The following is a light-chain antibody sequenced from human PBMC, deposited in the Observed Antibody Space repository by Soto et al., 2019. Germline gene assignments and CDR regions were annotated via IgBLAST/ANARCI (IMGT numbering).Light chain of an antibody. Sequence: EVVLTQTPGTLSLSPGERATLSCRASQSVSNNYLTWYQQKPGQSPKIPIFGSSDRATGIPDRFSGSGSGTDFTLTISSLEPEDFAVYYCQQYGSSPPYTFGQGTKPESK. V-gene: IGKV3-20*01. CDR2: GSS. CDR3: QQYGSSPPYT. J-gene: IGKJ2*01. CDR1: QSVSNNY.